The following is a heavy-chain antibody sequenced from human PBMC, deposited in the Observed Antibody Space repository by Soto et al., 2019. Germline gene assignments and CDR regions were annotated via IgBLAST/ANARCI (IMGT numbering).Heavy chain of an antibody. CDR3: AKGEGGRPDYYYGLDV. J-gene: IGHJ6*02. Sequence: EVQLLESGGGLVQPGGSLRLSCAGSGFTFSIYAMNWVRQAPGKGLEWVSTISGSGGSTYYADSLKGRFTISRDNSKNTLYLQMNGLRAEDTAVYYCAKGEGGRPDYYYGLDVWGQGTTVTVSS. V-gene: IGHV3-23*01. CDR1: GFTFSIYA. CDR2: ISGSGGST. D-gene: IGHD6-6*01.